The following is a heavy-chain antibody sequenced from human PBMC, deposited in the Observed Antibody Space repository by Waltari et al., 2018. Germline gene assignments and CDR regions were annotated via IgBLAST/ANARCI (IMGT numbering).Heavy chain of an antibody. CDR3: ARGIRWLQGEAFDI. Sequence: QVQLQESGPGLVKPSETLSLTCTVSGGSISSHYWSWIRQPPGKGLEWIGYIYYSGSTNYNPSLKSRVTISVDTSKNQFSLKLSSVTAADTAVYYCARGIRWLQGEAFDIWGQGTMVTVSS. CDR1: GGSISSHY. D-gene: IGHD5-12*01. J-gene: IGHJ3*02. V-gene: IGHV4-59*11. CDR2: IYYSGST.